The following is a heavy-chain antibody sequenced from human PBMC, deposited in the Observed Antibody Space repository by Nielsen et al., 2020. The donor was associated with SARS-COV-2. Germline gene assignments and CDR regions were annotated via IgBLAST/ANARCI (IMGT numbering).Heavy chain of an antibody. V-gene: IGHV3-23*01. CDR3: AKDQPATIFGVVTINGFDP. D-gene: IGHD3-3*01. Sequence: GGSLRLSCAASGFTFSSYAMSWVRQAQGKGLEWVAAIRGRVGRTYYADSVKGRCTITRDNSKNTLYLKMNSLRTEDTAVYYCAKDQPATIFGVVTINGFDPWGQGTLVTVSS. J-gene: IGHJ5*02. CDR1: GFTFSSYA. CDR2: IRGRVGRT.